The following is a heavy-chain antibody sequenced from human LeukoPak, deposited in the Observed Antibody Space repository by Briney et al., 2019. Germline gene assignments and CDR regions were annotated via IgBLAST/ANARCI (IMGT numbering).Heavy chain of an antibody. V-gene: IGHV6-1*01. J-gene: IGHJ5*02. Sequence: SQTLSLTCAISGDSVSRSSAAWNWIRQSPSRGLEWLGRTYYRSKWDNDYAVSVKSRITINPDTSKNQFSLQLNSVTPEDTAVYYCARRLTQYDCFDPWGQGILVTVSS. CDR3: ARRLTQYDCFDP. D-gene: IGHD2-2*01. CDR2: TYYRSKWDN. CDR1: GDSVSRSSAA.